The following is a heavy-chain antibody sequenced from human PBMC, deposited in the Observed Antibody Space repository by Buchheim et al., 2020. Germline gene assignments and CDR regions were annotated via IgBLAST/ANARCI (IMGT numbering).Heavy chain of an antibody. CDR1: GGSISSSSYY. J-gene: IGHJ4*02. CDR2: IYYRGTT. D-gene: IGHD2-21*02. CDR3: ARHRGDAPRQYIDY. Sequence: QLQLQESGPGLVKPSETLFLTCTVSGGSISSSSYYWGWIRQPPGKGLEWIGSIYYRGTTYYTPSLKSRVTISVDTSKNQFSVKLSSVTAADTAVFYCARHRGDAPRQYIDYWGQGTL. V-gene: IGHV4-39*01.